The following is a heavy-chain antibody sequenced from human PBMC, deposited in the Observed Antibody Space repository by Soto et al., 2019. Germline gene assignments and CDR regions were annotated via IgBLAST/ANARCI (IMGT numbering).Heavy chain of an antibody. J-gene: IGHJ4*02. CDR3: ARTKRIAVAGFDY. V-gene: IGHV4-59*08. CDR2: IYYSGST. D-gene: IGHD6-19*01. Sequence: SETLSLTCTVSGGSISSYYWSWIRQPPGKGLEWIGYIYYSGSTNYNPSLKSRVTISVDTSKNQFSLKLSSVTAADTAVYYCARTKRIAVAGFDYWGQGTLVTVSS. CDR1: GGSISSYY.